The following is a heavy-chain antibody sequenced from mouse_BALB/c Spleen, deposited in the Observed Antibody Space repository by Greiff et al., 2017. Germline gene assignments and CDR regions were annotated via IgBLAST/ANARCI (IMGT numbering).Heavy chain of an antibody. Sequence: EVKLVESGGGLVKPGGSLKLSCAASGFTFSDYYMYWVRQTPEKRLEWVATISDGGSYTYYPDSVKGRFTISRDNAKNNLYLQMSSLKSEDTAMYYCARDRGITTVVAPYYAMDYWGQGTSVTVSS. J-gene: IGHJ4*01. CDR3: ARDRGITTVVAPYYAMDY. CDR1: GFTFSDYY. CDR2: ISDGGSYT. D-gene: IGHD1-1*01. V-gene: IGHV5-4*02.